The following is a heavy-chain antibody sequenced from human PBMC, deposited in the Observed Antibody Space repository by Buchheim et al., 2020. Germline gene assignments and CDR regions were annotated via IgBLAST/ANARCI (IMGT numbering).Heavy chain of an antibody. J-gene: IGHJ4*02. D-gene: IGHD3-3*01. CDR2: ISFGGNII. Sequence: QVHLLESGGGLVQPGGSLRLSCAASGFSFSDYYMSWIRQAPGKGLEWVSYISFGGNIIDYADSVKGRFTISRDNAKNSLFLQMNSLRGEDTAVYYCARDDFWSGHFDYWGQGTL. CDR1: GFSFSDYY. CDR3: ARDDFWSGHFDY. V-gene: IGHV3-11*01.